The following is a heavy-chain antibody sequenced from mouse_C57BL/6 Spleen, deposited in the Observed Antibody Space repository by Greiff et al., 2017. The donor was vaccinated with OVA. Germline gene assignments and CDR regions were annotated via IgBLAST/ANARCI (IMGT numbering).Heavy chain of an antibody. CDR1: GYSITSGYY. V-gene: IGHV3-6*01. J-gene: IGHJ4*01. D-gene: IGHD2-5*01. Sequence: DVQLQESGPGLVKPSQSLSLTCSVTGYSITSGYYWNWIRQFPGNKLEWMGYISYDGSNNYNPSLKNRISITRDTSKNQFFLKLNSVTTEDTATYYCARESNYEGYYAMDYWGQGTSVTVSS. CDR3: ARESNYEGYYAMDY. CDR2: ISYDGSN.